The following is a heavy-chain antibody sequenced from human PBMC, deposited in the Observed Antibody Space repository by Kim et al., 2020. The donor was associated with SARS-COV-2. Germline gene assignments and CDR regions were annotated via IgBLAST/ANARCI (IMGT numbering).Heavy chain of an antibody. CDR3: ATRLNLDMVRGVITPYYYGMDV. Sequence: GESLKISCKGSGYSFTSYWISWVRQMPGKGLEWMGRIDPSDSYTNYSPSFQGHVTISADKSISTAYLQWSSLKASDTAMYYCATRLNLDMVRGVITPYYYGMDVWGQGTTVTVSS. CDR2: IDPSDSYT. D-gene: IGHD3-10*01. J-gene: IGHJ6*02. V-gene: IGHV5-10-1*01. CDR1: GYSFTSYW.